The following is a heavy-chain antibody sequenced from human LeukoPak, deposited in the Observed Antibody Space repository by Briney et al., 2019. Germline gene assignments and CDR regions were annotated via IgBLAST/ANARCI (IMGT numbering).Heavy chain of an antibody. J-gene: IGHJ4*02. D-gene: IGHD5-12*01. CDR1: GFTFSSYG. CDR2: IRYDGSNK. V-gene: IGHV3-30*02. Sequence: GGSLRLSCAASGFTFSSYGMHWVRQAPGKGLEWVAFIRYDGSNKYYADSVKGRFTISRDNSKNTLYLQMNSLRAEDTAVYYCAKDVTGDIVATITDYWGQGTLVTVSS. CDR3: AKDVTGDIVATITDY.